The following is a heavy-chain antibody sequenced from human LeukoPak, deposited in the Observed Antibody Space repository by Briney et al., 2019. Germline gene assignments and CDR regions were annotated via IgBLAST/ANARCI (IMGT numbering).Heavy chain of an antibody. Sequence: PSETLSLTCAVYGGSFSGYYWSWIRQPPGKGLEWIGEINHSGSTNYNPSLKSRVTISVDTSKNQFSLKLSSVTAADTAVYYCARAALSSGWTHYYYYYGMDVWGQGTTVTVSS. V-gene: IGHV4-34*01. CDR2: INHSGST. CDR3: ARAALSSGWTHYYYYYGMDV. J-gene: IGHJ6*02. CDR1: GGSFSGYY. D-gene: IGHD6-19*01.